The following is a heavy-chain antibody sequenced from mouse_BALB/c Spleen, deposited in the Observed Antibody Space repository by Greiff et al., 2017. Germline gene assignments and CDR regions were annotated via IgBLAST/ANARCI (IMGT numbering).Heavy chain of an antibody. CDR1: GFTFSSYG. CDR2: ISSGGSYT. J-gene: IGHJ4*01. CDR3: ARPRYPYAMDY. D-gene: IGHD1-1*01. Sequence: DVMLVESGGDLVKPGGSLKLSCAASGFTFSSYGMSWVRQTPDKRLEWVATISSGGSYTYYPDSVKGRFTISRDNAKNTLYLQMSSLKSEDTAMYYCARPRYPYAMDYWGQGTSVTVSS. V-gene: IGHV5-6*02.